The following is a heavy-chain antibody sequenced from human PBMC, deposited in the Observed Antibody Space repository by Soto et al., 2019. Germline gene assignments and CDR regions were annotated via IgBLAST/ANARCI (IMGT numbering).Heavy chain of an antibody. Sequence: QVQLVQSGAEVKKPGASVKVSCKVSGHTLTELSMHWVRQAPGKGLEWMGGFDPEDGETIYAQKFQGRVTMTEDTSTDTAYMELGSLTSEDTAVYYCATDQPVRGIRRYYWYFDLWGRGTLVTVSS. V-gene: IGHV1-24*01. CDR3: ATDQPVRGIRRYYWYFDL. CDR2: FDPEDGET. J-gene: IGHJ2*01. CDR1: GHTLTELS. D-gene: IGHD3-10*02.